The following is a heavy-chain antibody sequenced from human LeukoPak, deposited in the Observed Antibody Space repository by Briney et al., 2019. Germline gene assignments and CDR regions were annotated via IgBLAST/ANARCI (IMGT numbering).Heavy chain of an antibody. Sequence: GGSLRLSCAASGFTFSSYGMHWVRQAPGKGLEWVAVISYDGSNKYYADSVKGRFTISRDNSKNTLYLQMNSLRAEDTAVYYCAKDLRRYGRTYYYDSSGYYHMGGFDYCGQGTLVTVSS. CDR3: AKDLRRYGRTYYYDSSGYYHMGGFDY. J-gene: IGHJ4*02. V-gene: IGHV3-30*18. D-gene: IGHD3-22*01. CDR1: GFTFSSYG. CDR2: ISYDGSNK.